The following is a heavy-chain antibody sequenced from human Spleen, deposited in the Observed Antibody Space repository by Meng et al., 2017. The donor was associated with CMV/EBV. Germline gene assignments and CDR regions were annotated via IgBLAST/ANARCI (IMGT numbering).Heavy chain of an antibody. CDR3: ASGDNGLEY. Sequence: ASDKVSCKASGYTFTGYYMHWVRQAPGQGLEWMGWINPNSGGTNYAQKFQGRVNMTRNTSISTAYMELSSQSSDDTAVDYCASGDNGLEYWGQGTLVTVSS. D-gene: IGHD5-24*01. CDR1: GYTFTGYY. V-gene: IGHV1-2*02. CDR2: INPNSGGT. J-gene: IGHJ4*02.